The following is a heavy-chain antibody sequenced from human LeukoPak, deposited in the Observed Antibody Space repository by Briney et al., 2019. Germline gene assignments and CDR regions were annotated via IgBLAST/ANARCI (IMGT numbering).Heavy chain of an antibody. Sequence: MASETLSLTCAVYGGSFSGYYWSWIRQPPGKGLEWIGEINHSGSTNYNPSLKSRVTISVDTSKNQFSLKLSSVTAADTAVYYCARSHKYRSIVVVTARPFDYWGQGTLVTVSS. CDR1: GGSFSGYY. V-gene: IGHV4-34*01. CDR3: ARSHKYRSIVVVTARPFDY. D-gene: IGHD2-21*02. CDR2: INHSGST. J-gene: IGHJ4*02.